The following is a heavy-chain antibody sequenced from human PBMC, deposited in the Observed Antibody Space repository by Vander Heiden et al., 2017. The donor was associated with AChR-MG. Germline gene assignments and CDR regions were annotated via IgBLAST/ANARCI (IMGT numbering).Heavy chain of an antibody. J-gene: IGHJ6*02. CDR3: AKPGRDPAAGYYYYGMDV. CDR1: GFTFSSHA. Sequence: EVQLLESGGGLVQPGGSLRLSCAASGFTFSSHAVSWVRQAPGKGLEWVSAISGSGGSTYYADAVKGRFTISRDNSKNTLYLQMNSLRAEDTAVYYCAKPGRDPAAGYYYYGMDVWGQGTTVTVSS. V-gene: IGHV3-23*01. CDR2: ISGSGGST. D-gene: IGHD6-13*01.